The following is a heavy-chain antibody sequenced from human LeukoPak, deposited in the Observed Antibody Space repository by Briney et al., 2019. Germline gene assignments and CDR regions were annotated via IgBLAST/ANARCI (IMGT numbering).Heavy chain of an antibody. CDR1: GFTFSSYA. D-gene: IGHD3-16*01. V-gene: IGHV3-23*01. J-gene: IGHJ4*02. CDR3: AKANWVSDADAVW. Sequence: PGGSLRLSCAASGFTFSSYAMSWVRQAPARGLEWVASIKGGGDTFYADSVKGRFTLSRDDSRNTVSLQLNNLRVEDTAIYYCAKANWVSDADAVWWGQGTLVTVSS. CDR2: IKGGGDT.